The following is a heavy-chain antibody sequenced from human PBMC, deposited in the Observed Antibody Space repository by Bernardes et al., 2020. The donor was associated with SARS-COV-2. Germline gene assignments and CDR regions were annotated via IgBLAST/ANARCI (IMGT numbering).Heavy chain of an antibody. CDR3: ARQVLGYCSGGNCHLYYFDH. CDR1: GGSISSSSYY. Sequence: SETLSLTCTVSGGSISSSSYYWGWIRQPPGKGLEWIGSIYYSGRTYYNPSLKSRVTISVDTSKNQFSLKLSSVTAADTAVYYCARQVLGYCSGGNCHLYYFDHWGQGTLVTVSS. D-gene: IGHD2-15*01. J-gene: IGHJ4*02. CDR2: IYYSGRT. V-gene: IGHV4-39*01.